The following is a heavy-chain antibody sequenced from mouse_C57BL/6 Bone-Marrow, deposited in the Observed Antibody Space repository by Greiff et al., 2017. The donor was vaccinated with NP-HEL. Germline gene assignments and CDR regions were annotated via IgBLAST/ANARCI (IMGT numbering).Heavy chain of an antibody. V-gene: IGHV1-39*01. J-gene: IGHJ1*03. CDR2: INPNYGTT. Sequence: EVQLQESGPELVKPGASVKISCKASGYSFTDYNMNWVQQSNGKSLEWIGVINPNYGTTSYNQKFKSKATLTVDQSSSTAYMQLNSLTSEDSAVYYCARRGYGSSYWYFDVWGTGTTVTVSS. D-gene: IGHD1-1*01. CDR3: ARRGYGSSYWYFDV. CDR1: GYSFTDYN.